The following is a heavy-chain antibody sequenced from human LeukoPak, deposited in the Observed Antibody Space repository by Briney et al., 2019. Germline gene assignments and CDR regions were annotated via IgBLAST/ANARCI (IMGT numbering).Heavy chain of an antibody. CDR2: MYHRGNT. V-gene: IGHV4-38-2*01. D-gene: IGHD2-2*01. J-gene: IGHJ6*03. CDR3: ARLSRYYYYMDV. Sequence: PSETLSLTCAVSGYSISSGYHWGWIRQPPGKGLEWIGSMYHRGNTYYNPSLKSRVTISVDTSKNQFSLKLRSVTAADTAVYYCARLSRYYYYMDVWGKGTTVTVSS. CDR1: GYSISSGYH.